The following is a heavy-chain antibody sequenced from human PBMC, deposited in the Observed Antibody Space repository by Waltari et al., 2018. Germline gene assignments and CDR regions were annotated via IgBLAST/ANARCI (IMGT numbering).Heavy chain of an antibody. CDR2: IRTQANGYTT. CDR1: GFTFSASA. J-gene: IGHJ4*02. D-gene: IGHD1-7*01. CDR3: TADGPGWNS. Sequence: EVQLVESGGGLVQPGGSLKPSCSASGFTFSASAVHWVRQASGKGPEWVGRIRTQANGYTTTYAASVKGRFSISIDDSQNTAFLQMTSLKIEDTSVYFCTADGPGWNSWGQGTLVTGSS. V-gene: IGHV3-73*01.